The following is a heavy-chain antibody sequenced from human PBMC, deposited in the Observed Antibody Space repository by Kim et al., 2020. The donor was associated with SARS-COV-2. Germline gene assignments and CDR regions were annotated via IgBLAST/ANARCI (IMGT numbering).Heavy chain of an antibody. CDR1: GFTFSDYY. J-gene: IGHJ6*02. D-gene: IGHD3-3*01. CDR3: ASIRFLEWLLSMDV. Sequence: GGSLRLSCAASGFTFSDYYMSWIRQAPGKGLEWVSYISSSSSYTNYADSVKGRFTISRDNAKNSLYLQMNSLRAEDTAVYYCASIRFLEWLLSMDVWGQGTTVTVSS. V-gene: IGHV3-11*03. CDR2: ISSSSSYT.